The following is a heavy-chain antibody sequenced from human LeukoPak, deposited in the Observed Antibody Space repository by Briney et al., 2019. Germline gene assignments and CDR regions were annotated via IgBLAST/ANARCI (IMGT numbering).Heavy chain of an antibody. V-gene: IGHV4-59*01. D-gene: IGHD4-11*01. CDR3: ARVADYSNYLYYFDY. J-gene: IGHJ4*02. CDR2: IYYSGST. Sequence: SETLSLTCTVSGGSISGYYWSWIRQPPGKGLEWIGYIYYSGSTNYNPSLKSRVTISVDTSKNQFSLKLSSVTAADTAVYYCARVADYSNYLYYFDYWGQGTLVTVSS. CDR1: GGSISGYY.